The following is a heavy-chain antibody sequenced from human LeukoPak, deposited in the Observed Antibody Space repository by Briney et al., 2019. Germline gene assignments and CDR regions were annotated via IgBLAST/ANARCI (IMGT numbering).Heavy chain of an antibody. CDR2: IKEDGSEK. CDR3: ARDLQCGGDCHYDALDI. Sequence: PGGSLRLSCAASGFTFSSYEMNWVRQAPGKGLEWVANIKEDGSEKYYVDSLKGRFTISRDNAKNSLYLQMNSLRAEDTAVYYCARDLQCGGDCHYDALDIWGQGTMVTVSS. D-gene: IGHD2-21*02. CDR1: GFTFSSYE. V-gene: IGHV3-7*01. J-gene: IGHJ3*02.